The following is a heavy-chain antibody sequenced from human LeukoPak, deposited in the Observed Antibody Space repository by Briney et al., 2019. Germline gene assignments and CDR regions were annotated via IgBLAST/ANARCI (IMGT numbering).Heavy chain of an antibody. D-gene: IGHD3-22*01. CDR1: GGSISSSNYY. CDR3: ARASYDSSDYEYFQH. Sequence: SETLSLTCTVSGGSISSSNYYWGWIRQPPGKGLEYIGSIYYSGSTYYNPSLKSRVTISVDTSKNQFSLKLSSVTAADTAVYYCARASYDSSDYEYFQHWGQGTLVTVSS. V-gene: IGHV4-39*07. J-gene: IGHJ1*01. CDR2: IYYSGST.